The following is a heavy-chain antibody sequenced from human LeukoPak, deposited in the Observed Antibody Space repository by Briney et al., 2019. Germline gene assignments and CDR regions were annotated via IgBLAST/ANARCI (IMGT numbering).Heavy chain of an antibody. V-gene: IGHV3-7*01. CDR1: GFIFSSYW. CDR3: ARAGSSWYGGGNWFDP. J-gene: IGHJ5*02. CDR2: IKQDGSEK. Sequence: GGSLRLSCTASGFIFSSYWMSWVRQAPGKGLEWVANIKQDGSEKYYVDSVKGRFTISRDNAKNSLYLQMNSLRAEDTAVYYCARAGSSWYGGGNWFDPWGQGTLVTVSS. D-gene: IGHD6-13*01.